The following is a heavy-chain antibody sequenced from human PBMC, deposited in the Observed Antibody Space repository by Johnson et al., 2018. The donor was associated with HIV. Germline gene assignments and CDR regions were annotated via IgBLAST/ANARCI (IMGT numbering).Heavy chain of an antibody. Sequence: VQLVESGGGVVQPGRSLRLSCAASGFTFSTYGMHWVRQAPGKGLEWVSAISGSGGSTYYADSVKGRFTISRDNSKNTLYLQMNSLRAEDTAVYYCAKEEGIAAAGGAFDIWGQGTMVTVSS. CDR3: AKEEGIAAAGGAFDI. CDR1: GFTFSTYG. CDR2: ISGSGGST. V-gene: IGHV3-23*04. J-gene: IGHJ3*02. D-gene: IGHD6-13*01.